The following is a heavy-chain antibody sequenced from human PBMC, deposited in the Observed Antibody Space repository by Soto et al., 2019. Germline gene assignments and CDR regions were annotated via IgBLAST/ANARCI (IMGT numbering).Heavy chain of an antibody. CDR1: GFTFSSYG. Sequence: QVQLVESGGGVVQPGRSLRLSCAASGFTFSSYGMHWVRQAPGKGLEWVAVISYDGSNKYYADSVKGRFTISRDNSKNTLYLQMNSLRAEDTAVYYCEKGIDYYDSSGHDYWGQGTLVTVSS. J-gene: IGHJ4*02. CDR3: EKGIDYYDSSGHDY. V-gene: IGHV3-30*18. D-gene: IGHD3-22*01. CDR2: ISYDGSNK.